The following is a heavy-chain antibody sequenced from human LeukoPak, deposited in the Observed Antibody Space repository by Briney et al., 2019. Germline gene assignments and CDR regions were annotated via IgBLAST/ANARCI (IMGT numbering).Heavy chain of an antibody. V-gene: IGHV3-7*01. Sequence: GGSLRLSCAASGFTFSSYAMHWVRQAPGKGLEWVGNIKGDGSEKYYVDSVKGRFTISRDNAKNSLYLQMNSLRAEDTAVYYCARAAYSSTWYSRYFDLWGRGTLVTVSS. CDR1: GFTFSSYA. CDR3: ARAAYSSTWYSRYFDL. D-gene: IGHD6-13*01. CDR2: IKGDGSEK. J-gene: IGHJ2*01.